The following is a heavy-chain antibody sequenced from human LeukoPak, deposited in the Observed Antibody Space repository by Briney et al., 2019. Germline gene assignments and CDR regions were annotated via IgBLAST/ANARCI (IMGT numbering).Heavy chain of an antibody. D-gene: IGHD1-7*01. Sequence: GGAPRLSCVPSLFTSSADWLHWVRQPPAKGGVWVSRINPARGSTNYADSVKGRFSISRDNAKNTAYLQMNSLRAEDTAVYYCTRTENYGNFDSWGQGTLVTVSS. V-gene: IGHV3-74*01. CDR2: INPARGST. J-gene: IGHJ4*02. CDR3: TRTENYGNFDS. CDR1: LFTSSADW.